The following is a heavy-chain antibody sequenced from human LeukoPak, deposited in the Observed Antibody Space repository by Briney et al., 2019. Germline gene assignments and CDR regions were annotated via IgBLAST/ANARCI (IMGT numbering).Heavy chain of an antibody. CDR3: AREGYPDTSDYYPVTD. J-gene: IGHJ4*02. D-gene: IGHD3-22*01. CDR1: GDSISTGDYY. Sequence: SETLSLTCTVSGDSISTGDYYWGWIRQSPGKGLEWVGHIHHRRGTFYNPSLQSRLLISVDTSKNHFSLKLNSVTAADTAVYYCAREGYPDTSDYYPVTDWGQGTLATVSS. CDR2: IHHRRGT. V-gene: IGHV4-30-4*01.